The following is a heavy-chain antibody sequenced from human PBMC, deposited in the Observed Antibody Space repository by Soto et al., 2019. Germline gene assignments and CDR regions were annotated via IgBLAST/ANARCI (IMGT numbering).Heavy chain of an antibody. J-gene: IGHJ3*02. CDR2: ISYDGSNK. Sequence: SLRLSYAASGFNFSNLAMHLVRQAQGKGLEWVAVISYDGSNKYYADSVRGRFTISRDNSKNTLYLQMNSLRAEDTAVYYCANLAPTVSRDAFDIWGQGTMVTVSS. CDR3: ANLAPTVSRDAFDI. CDR1: GFNFSNLA. D-gene: IGHD1-26*01. V-gene: IGHV3-30-3*01.